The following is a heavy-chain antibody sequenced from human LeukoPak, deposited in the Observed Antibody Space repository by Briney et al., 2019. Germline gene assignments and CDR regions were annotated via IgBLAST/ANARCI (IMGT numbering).Heavy chain of an antibody. Sequence: GGSLRLSCAASGVTFSSYWMSWVRQVPGKGLEWVANMEQDGSEKYYVDSVRGRFTISRDNAKNTLYLQMNSLRAEDTAVYYCAIPNRASGSHVWGKGTTVTISP. D-gene: IGHD3-22*01. J-gene: IGHJ6*04. CDR2: MEQDGSEK. CDR3: AIPNRASGSHV. V-gene: IGHV3-7*01. CDR1: GVTFSSYW.